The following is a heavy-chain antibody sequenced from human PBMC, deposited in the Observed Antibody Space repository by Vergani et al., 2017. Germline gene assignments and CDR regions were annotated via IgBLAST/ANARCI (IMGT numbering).Heavy chain of an antibody. Sequence: QEQLLQSGGGVVQPGGSLRLSCIGSGYTFGHFDMHWVRQAPGKGLAWVAFIRYDGSNPQYIDSVKGRFTISRDNSKDTIFLQMNGLRPEDTGTYFCAKKGSRLYNYGLDVGAQGPTITASS. D-gene: IGHD2-15*01. CDR1: GYTFGHFD. CDR2: IRYDGSNP. J-gene: IGHJ6*02. CDR3: AKKGSRLYNYGLDV. V-gene: IGHV3-30*02.